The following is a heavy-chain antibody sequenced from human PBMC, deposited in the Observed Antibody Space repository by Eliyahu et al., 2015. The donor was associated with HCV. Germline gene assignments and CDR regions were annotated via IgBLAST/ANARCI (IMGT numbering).Heavy chain of an antibody. Sequence: QVQLVQSGAEVQKPGASVKVSCKASGYTFTXXYMHWVRQAPGXGLEXMGWINPNSGGTNYAQKFQGRVTMTRDTSISTAYMELSRLRSDDTAVYYCARARRGTRYYYYYGMDVWGQGTTVTVSS. CDR1: GYTFTXXY. CDR3: ARARRGTRYYYYYGMDV. CDR2: INPNSGGT. V-gene: IGHV1-2*02. J-gene: IGHJ6*02.